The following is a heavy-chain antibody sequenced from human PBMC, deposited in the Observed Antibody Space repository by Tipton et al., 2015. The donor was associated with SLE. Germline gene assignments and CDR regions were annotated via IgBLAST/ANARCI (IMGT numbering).Heavy chain of an antibody. CDR3: ARHGRYCSSTSCYSDAFDI. Sequence: TLSLTCAVYGGSFSGYYWGWIRQPPGKGLEWIGSIYYSGSTYYNPSLKSRVTISVDTSKNQFSLKLSSVTAADTAVYYCARHGRYCSSTSCYSDAFDIWGQGTMVTVSS. J-gene: IGHJ3*02. CDR1: GGSFSGYY. V-gene: IGHV4-39*01. CDR2: IYYSGST. D-gene: IGHD2-2*02.